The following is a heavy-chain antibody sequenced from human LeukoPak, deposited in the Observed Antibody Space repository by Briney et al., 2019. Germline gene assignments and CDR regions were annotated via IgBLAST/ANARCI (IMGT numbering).Heavy chain of an antibody. J-gene: IGHJ4*02. CDR2: ISGSGDST. CDR1: GFTFSNYA. V-gene: IGHV3-23*01. D-gene: IGHD1-26*01. CDR3: AKNLGNMVGATTGDY. Sequence: RAGGSLRLSCAASGFTFSNYAMNWVRQAPGKGLEWVSAISGSGDSTYYADSVKGRFTISRDNSKNTLYLQMNTLRAEDTAVYYCAKNLGNMVGATTGDYWGQGTLVTVSS.